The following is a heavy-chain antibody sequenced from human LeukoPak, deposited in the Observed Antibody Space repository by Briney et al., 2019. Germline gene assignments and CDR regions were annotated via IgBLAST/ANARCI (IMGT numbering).Heavy chain of an antibody. D-gene: IGHD2-2*01. CDR3: ARGIDQKAPEYFQH. Sequence: ASVKVSCKASGYTFTGYYMHWVRQAPGQGLEWMGWINPNSGGTNYAQKFQGGVTMTRDTSISTAYMELSRLRSDDTAVYYCARGIDQKAPEYFQHWGQGTLVTVSS. CDR1: GYTFTGYY. J-gene: IGHJ1*01. V-gene: IGHV1-2*02. CDR2: INPNSGGT.